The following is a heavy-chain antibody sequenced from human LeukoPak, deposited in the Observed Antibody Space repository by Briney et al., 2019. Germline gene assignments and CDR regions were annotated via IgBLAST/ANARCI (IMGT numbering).Heavy chain of an antibody. CDR2: ISGSGGST. D-gene: IGHD1-1*01. Sequence: PGGSLRLSCAASGFTFSSFAMSWVRKAPGKGLEWVSAISGSGGSTYYADSVKGRFTISRDDSKNTLYLQMNSLSAEDTAVYYCARDRVNWNDVGGLFDYWGQGTLVTVSS. V-gene: IGHV3-23*01. CDR3: ARDRVNWNDVGGLFDY. J-gene: IGHJ4*02. CDR1: GFTFSSFA.